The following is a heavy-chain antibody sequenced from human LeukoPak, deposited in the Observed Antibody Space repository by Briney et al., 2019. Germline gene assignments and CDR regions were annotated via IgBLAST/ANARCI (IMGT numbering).Heavy chain of an antibody. D-gene: IGHD3-22*01. J-gene: IGHJ3*02. Sequence: GGSLRLSCAASRFTFSDYYMSWIRQAPGKGLEWVSYISSSGYTIYYADSVKGRFTISRDNAKNSLYLQMNSPRAEDTAVYYCARGHYYDSSGYYYAIWGQGTMVTVSS. CDR3: ARGHYYDSSGYYYAI. CDR2: ISSSGYTI. V-gene: IGHV3-11*04. CDR1: RFTFSDYY.